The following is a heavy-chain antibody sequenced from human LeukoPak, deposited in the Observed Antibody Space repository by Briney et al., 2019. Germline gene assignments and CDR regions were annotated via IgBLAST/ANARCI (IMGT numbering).Heavy chain of an antibody. V-gene: IGHV1-69*06. D-gene: IGHD2-15*01. CDR2: IIPIFGTA. Sequence: GSSVKVSCKASGGTFSSYAISWVRQAPGQGLEWMGGIIPIFGTANYAQKFQGRVTITADKSTSTAYMELSSLRSEDTAVYYCARGKLGYCSGGSCYYFDYWGQGTLVTVSS. J-gene: IGHJ4*02. CDR3: ARGKLGYCSGGSCYYFDY. CDR1: GGTFSSYA.